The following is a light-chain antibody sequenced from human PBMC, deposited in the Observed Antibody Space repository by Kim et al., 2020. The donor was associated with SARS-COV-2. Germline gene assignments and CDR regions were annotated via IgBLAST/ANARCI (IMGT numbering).Light chain of an antibody. CDR2: GAY. V-gene: IGKV3-15*01. J-gene: IGKJ1*01. CDR3: QQYNEWPGT. CDR1: QSLSDN. Sequence: VSPGERATLSCRASQSLSDNLAWDQQRRGQAPRLLIHGAYTRATGIPARFSGSGSGTEFTLTISSLQSEDFAVYHCQQYNEWPGTFGQGTKVDIK.